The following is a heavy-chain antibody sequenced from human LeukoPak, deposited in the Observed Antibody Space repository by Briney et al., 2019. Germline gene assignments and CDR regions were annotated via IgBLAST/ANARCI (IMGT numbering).Heavy chain of an antibody. CDR2: IYISGSGST. Sequence: PSQTLSLTCTVSGGSISSGSYYWSWIRQPAGKGLEWIGRIYISGSGSTNYNPSLKSRVTISVDTSKNQFSLKLSSVTAADTAVYYCARGTYYDYVWGSYRFGSFLDVWGKGTTVTVSS. D-gene: IGHD3-16*02. J-gene: IGHJ6*04. CDR3: ARGTYYDYVWGSYRFGSFLDV. V-gene: IGHV4-61*02. CDR1: GGSISSGSYY.